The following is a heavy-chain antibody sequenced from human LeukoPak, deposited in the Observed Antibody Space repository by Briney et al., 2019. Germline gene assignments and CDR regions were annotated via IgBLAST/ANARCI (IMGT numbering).Heavy chain of an antibody. J-gene: IGHJ4*02. CDR3: ARAFREYSSSIIFDY. D-gene: IGHD6-13*01. V-gene: IGHV3-66*02. Sequence: GGSLRLSCAASGFTFGSYWMSWVRQAPGKGLEWVSVIYSGGSTYYADSVKGRFTISRDNSKNTLYLQMNSLRAEDTAVYYCARAFREYSSSIIFDYWGQGTLVTVSS. CDR2: IYSGGST. CDR1: GFTFGSYW.